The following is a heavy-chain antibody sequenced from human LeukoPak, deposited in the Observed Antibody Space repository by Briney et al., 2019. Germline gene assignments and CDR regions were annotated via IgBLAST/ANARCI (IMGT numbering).Heavy chain of an antibody. CDR2: VCWNGSNK. D-gene: IGHD3-10*01. J-gene: IGHJ4*02. CDR1: GVTFCNSD. V-gene: IGHV3-35*01. Sequence: GGSLRHSCAASGVTFCNSDMNWVPQGPGKGLEWVSGVCWNGSNKFYAGSVKGRFTISRDNSKNTLYLQMNSLRAEDTAVYYCARGATYYYGSGSSQFDYWGQGTLVTVSS. CDR3: ARGATYYYGSGSSQFDY.